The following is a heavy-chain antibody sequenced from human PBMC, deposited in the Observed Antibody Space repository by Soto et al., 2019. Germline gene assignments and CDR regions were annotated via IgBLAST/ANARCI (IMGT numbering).Heavy chain of an antibody. CDR1: GGSITSGDYY. J-gene: IGHJ4*02. CDR3: ARGYRQSGYSSSWVFDY. V-gene: IGHV4-31*01. CDR2: IYYSGST. D-gene: IGHD6-13*01. Sequence: QVQLQESGPGLVKPSQTLSLICTVSGGSITSGDYYWNWLRQHPGQGLEWIRYIYYSGSTYYNPFLVMQGTITADTSENQFSLQMSSVTPADTAVYFCARGYRQSGYSSSWVFDYWGRGTLVNVSS.